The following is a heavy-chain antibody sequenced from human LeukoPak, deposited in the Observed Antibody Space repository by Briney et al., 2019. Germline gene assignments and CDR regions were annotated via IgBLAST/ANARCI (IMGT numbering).Heavy chain of an antibody. J-gene: IGHJ5*02. CDR2: ISHSGST. Sequence: SSETLSLTCTVSGYSISSGYYWGWIRQPPGKGLEWIWSISHSGSTYYNPSLKSRVTISVDTSKTPFSLKLRSVTAADTAVYYCARVTSRLGWFDPWGQGTLVTVSS. CDR1: GYSISSGYY. CDR3: ARVTSRLGWFDP. V-gene: IGHV4-38-2*02. D-gene: IGHD1-14*01.